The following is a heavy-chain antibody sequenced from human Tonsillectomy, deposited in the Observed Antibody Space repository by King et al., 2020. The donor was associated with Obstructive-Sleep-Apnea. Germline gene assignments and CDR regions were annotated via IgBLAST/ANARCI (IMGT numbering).Heavy chain of an antibody. Sequence: VQLVESGGGLIQPGGSLRLSCAASGFTFSNYAMTWVCQAPGKGLEWVSVISGSGGSTHYADSVRGRFTISRDNSNNTLYLEMNSLRADDTAVYYCAKFPTHYYGSGSFDYWGQGALVTVSS. CDR1: GFTFSNYA. CDR3: AKFPTHYYGSGSFDY. J-gene: IGHJ4*02. CDR2: ISGSGGST. D-gene: IGHD3-10*01. V-gene: IGHV3-23*04.